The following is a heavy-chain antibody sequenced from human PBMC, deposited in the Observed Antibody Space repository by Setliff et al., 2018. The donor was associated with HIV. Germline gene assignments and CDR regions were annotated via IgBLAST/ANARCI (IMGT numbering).Heavy chain of an antibody. J-gene: IGHJ6*03. CDR2: IIPIFNTA. V-gene: IGHV1-69*06. Sequence: SVKVSCKASGGTFSGSAINWVRQAPGQGLEWMGGIIPIFNTANYAQKFQGRVTITADKSTSTAYMELRSLRSADSAVYYCARVPVSNYYYYMDVWGRGTTVTVSS. CDR1: GGTFSGSA. CDR3: ARVPVSNYYYYMDV.